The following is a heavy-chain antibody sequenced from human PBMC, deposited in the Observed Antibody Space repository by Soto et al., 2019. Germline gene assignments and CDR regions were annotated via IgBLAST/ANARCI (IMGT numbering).Heavy chain of an antibody. CDR2: IYHSGST. V-gene: IGHV4-30-2*01. J-gene: IGHJ4*02. CDR1: GGSISSGGYS. Sequence: PSETLSLTCAVSGGSISSGGYSWSWIRQPPGKGLEWIGYIYHSGSTYYNPSLKSRVTISVGRSKNQFSLKLSSVTAADTAVYYCARVIGVTMVRGPIPYYFDYWGQGTLVTVSS. D-gene: IGHD3-10*01. CDR3: ARVIGVTMVRGPIPYYFDY.